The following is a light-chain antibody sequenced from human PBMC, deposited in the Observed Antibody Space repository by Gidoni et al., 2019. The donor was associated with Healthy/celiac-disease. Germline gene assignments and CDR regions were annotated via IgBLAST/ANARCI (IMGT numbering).Light chain of an antibody. CDR2: QDS. CDR1: KLGDKY. CDR3: QAWDSSTVV. J-gene: IGLJ2*01. Sequence: SYELTQPPSVSVSPGQTASITRSGDKLGDKYACWYQQKPGQSPVLVISQDSKRPSGIPERFSGSNSGNTATLTIRGTQAMDEADYYCQAWDSSTVVFGGGTKLTVL. V-gene: IGLV3-1*01.